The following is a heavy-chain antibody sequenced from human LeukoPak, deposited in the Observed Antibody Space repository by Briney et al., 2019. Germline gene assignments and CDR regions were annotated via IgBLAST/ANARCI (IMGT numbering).Heavy chain of an antibody. Sequence: PGGSLRLSCAASGFTFSSYSMNWVRQAPGKGLEWVSSISSSSSYIYYADSVKGRFTISRDNAKNSLYLQMNSLRAEDTAVYYCARDSGSPKGSCAYWGQGTLDSVSS. V-gene: IGHV3-21*01. CDR1: GFTFSSYS. J-gene: IGHJ4*02. D-gene: IGHD1-26*01. CDR3: ARDSGSPKGSCAY. CDR2: ISSSSSYI.